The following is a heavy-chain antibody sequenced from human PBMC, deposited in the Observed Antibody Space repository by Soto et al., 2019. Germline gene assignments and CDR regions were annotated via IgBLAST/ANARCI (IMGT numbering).Heavy chain of an antibody. CDR1: GDSVSSDSAA. CDR3: VRSRVFFAVTSVSNYYYYGMDV. Sequence: PSQTLSLTCAISGDSVSSDSAAWNWIRQSPSRGLEWLGKAYYRSKWYIEYAPSVNSRITINPDTSKNQLSLQLISVNPEDTAVYYFVRSRVFFAVTSVSNYYYYGMDVWGQGTKVTVSS. J-gene: IGHJ6*02. V-gene: IGHV6-1*01. D-gene: IGHD6-19*01. CDR2: AYYRSKWYI.